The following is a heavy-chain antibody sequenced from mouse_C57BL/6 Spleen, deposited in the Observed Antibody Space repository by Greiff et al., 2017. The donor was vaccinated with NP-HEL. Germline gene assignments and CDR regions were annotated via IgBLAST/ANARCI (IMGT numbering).Heavy chain of an antibody. D-gene: IGHD2-10*02. CDR2: IYPRSGNT. Sequence: QVQLQQSGAELARPGASVKLSCKASGYTFTSYGISWVKQRTGQGLEWIGEIYPRSGNTYYNEQFKGKATLTADKSSSTAYMELRSLTSEDSAVYFCARPSPSIRAMDYWGQGTSVTVSS. V-gene: IGHV1-81*01. CDR1: GYTFTSYG. CDR3: ARPSPSIRAMDY. J-gene: IGHJ4*01.